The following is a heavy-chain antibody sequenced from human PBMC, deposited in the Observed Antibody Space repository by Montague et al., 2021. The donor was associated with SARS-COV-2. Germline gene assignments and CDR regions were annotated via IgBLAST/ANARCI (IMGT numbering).Heavy chain of an antibody. V-gene: IGHV4-59*01. Sequence: SETLSLTCTVSGGFISSSYWCWIRQPQAPGLERIGYIYNYGNTNTNPYLKLRVTISIDTSMSKFSLSLSSMTAADTAVYFCARALLHPRTAIKTNFVGLDVWGQGTTVIVSS. CDR1: GGFISSSY. D-gene: IGHD2-21*02. J-gene: IGHJ6*02. CDR2: IYNYGNT. CDR3: ARALLHPRTAIKTNFVGLDV.